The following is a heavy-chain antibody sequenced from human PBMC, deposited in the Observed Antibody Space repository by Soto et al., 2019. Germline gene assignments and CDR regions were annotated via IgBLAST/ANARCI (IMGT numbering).Heavy chain of an antibody. V-gene: IGHV4-31*03. Sequence: QVQLQESGPGLVKPSQTLSLTCTVSGGSISNGGYYWSWIRQHPGKGLEWIGYIYYSGSTYYNPSLKRRVTISVDTSKNQFSRKLSSVTAADTAVYYCASEGNYDYIGGVSWGQGTLVTVSS. D-gene: IGHD3-16*01. J-gene: IGHJ4*02. CDR2: IYYSGST. CDR3: ASEGNYDYIGGVS. CDR1: GGSISNGGYY.